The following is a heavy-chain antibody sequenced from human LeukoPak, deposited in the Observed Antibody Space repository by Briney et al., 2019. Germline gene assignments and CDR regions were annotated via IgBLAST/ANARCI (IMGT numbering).Heavy chain of an antibody. J-gene: IGHJ6*03. D-gene: IGHD2-2*02. Sequence: PGGSLRLSCAASGFTFSSYAMSWVRQAPGKGLEWVSAISGSGGSTYYADSVKGRFTISRDKSKNTLYLQMNSLRAEDTAVYYCAKVWGDIVVVPAAIKGPYYYYYMDVWGKGTTVTVSS. CDR2: ISGSGGST. CDR3: AKVWGDIVVVPAAIKGPYYYYYMDV. CDR1: GFTFSSYA. V-gene: IGHV3-23*01.